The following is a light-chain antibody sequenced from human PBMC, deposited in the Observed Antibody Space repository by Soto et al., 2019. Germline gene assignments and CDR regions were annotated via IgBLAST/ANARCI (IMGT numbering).Light chain of an antibody. V-gene: IGKV1-39*01. CDR1: QDISNY. Sequence: DIQMTQSPSSLSASVGDRVTITCQASQDISNYLNWYQQKPGKAPKLLIYAASSLHSGVPSRFSGSGSGTDFTLTISSLQPEDFATYYCQQSYSTLTFGPGTKVDIK. CDR2: AAS. CDR3: QQSYSTLT. J-gene: IGKJ3*01.